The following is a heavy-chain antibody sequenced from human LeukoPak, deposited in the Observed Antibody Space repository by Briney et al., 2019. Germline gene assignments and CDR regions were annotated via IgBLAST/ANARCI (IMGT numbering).Heavy chain of an antibody. CDR1: EFTFTNYA. V-gene: IGHV3-30-3*01. CDR2: ISYDGGTK. CDR3: ARYCSSTSCPAHAFDI. D-gene: IGHD2-2*01. J-gene: IGHJ3*02. Sequence: TGRSLRLSCAASEFTFTNYAMHWVRQAPGKGLEWVAVISYDGGTKYYADSVKGRFTISRDNSKNTLYLQMNSLRAEDTAVYYCARYCSSTSCPAHAFDIWGQGTMVTVSS.